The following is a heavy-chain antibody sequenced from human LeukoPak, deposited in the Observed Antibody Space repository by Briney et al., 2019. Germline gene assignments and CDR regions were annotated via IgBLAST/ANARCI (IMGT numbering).Heavy chain of an antibody. CDR2: IGFAGET. CDR3: ATTVACTRCALGY. D-gene: IGHD6-19*01. V-gene: IGHV3-13*01. J-gene: IGHJ4*02. Sequence: GGSLSLFCAPSGFTFSTYDIHWVRQATGKGLECVSSIGFAGETYSPGSGKGRFPFSRENPKNSLYLQMNSRKAGDMAAYYFATTVACTRCALGYGGQETLDPLST. CDR1: GFTFSTYD.